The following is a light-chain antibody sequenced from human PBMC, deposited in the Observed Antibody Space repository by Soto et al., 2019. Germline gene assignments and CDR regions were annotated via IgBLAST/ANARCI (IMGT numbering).Light chain of an antibody. Sequence: AIQVTQSPSSLSASVGDSVTITCRTSQGIRSALGWYQQKPGKVPKLLIYAASTLRSGVPSRFSGSGSGRDFTLTISCLQSEDFATYYCQQYYSFPITFGQGTRLEIK. CDR1: QGIRSA. CDR2: AAS. CDR3: QQYYSFPIT. V-gene: IGKV1-6*01. J-gene: IGKJ5*01.